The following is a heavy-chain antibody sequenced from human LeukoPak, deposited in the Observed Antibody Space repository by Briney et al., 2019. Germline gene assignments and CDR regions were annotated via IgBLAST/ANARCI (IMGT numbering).Heavy chain of an antibody. CDR1: GFTFSSYS. J-gene: IGHJ4*02. D-gene: IGHD3-10*01. CDR2: ISSSSSTI. CDR3: AKESMWFGESNPFDY. Sequence: PGGSLRLSCAASGFTFSSYSMNWVRQAPGKGLEWVSYISSSSSTIYYADSVKGRFTISRDNAKNSLYLQMSSLRAEDTAVYYCAKESMWFGESNPFDYWGQGTLVTVSS. V-gene: IGHV3-48*01.